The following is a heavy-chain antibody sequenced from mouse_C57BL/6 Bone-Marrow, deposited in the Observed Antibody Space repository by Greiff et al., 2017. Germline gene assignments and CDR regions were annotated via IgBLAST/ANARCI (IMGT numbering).Heavy chain of an antibody. CDR3: ARRAYYDYDEAMDY. D-gene: IGHD2-4*01. J-gene: IGHJ4*01. V-gene: IGHV5-6*01. CDR1: GFTFSSYG. Sequence: EVQRVESGGDLVKPGGSLKLSCAASGFTFSSYGMSWVRPTPDKRLEWVATISSGGSYTYYPDSVKGRFTISRDNAKNTLYLQMSSLKSEDTAMYYCARRAYYDYDEAMDYWGQGTSVTVSS. CDR2: ISSGGSYT.